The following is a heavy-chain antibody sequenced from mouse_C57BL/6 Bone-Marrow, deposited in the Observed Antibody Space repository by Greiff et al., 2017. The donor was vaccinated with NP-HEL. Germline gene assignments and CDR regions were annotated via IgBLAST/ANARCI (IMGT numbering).Heavy chain of an antibody. CDR3: ARDYGSSYPYWEGNAMDY. CDR1: GYSITSGYY. V-gene: IGHV3-6*01. Sequence: VQLQQSGPGLVKPSQSLSLTCSVTGYSITSGYYWNWIRQFPGNKLEWMGYISYDGSNNYNPSLKNRISITRDTSKNQFFLKLNSVTTEDTATYYCARDYGSSYPYWEGNAMDYWGQGTSVTVSS. CDR2: ISYDGSN. D-gene: IGHD1-1*01. J-gene: IGHJ4*01.